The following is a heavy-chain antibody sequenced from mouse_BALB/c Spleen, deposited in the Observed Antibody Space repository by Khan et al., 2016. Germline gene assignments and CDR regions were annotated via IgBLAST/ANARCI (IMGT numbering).Heavy chain of an antibody. CDR2: INPNTGYT. CDR1: GYTFTDYW. CDR3: ARWSYYYGSSYGGFAY. D-gene: IGHD1-1*01. J-gene: IGHJ3*01. Sequence: QVRLQQSGAELAKPGASVKMSCKASGYTFTDYWMHWVKQRPGQGLEWIGYINPNTGYTEYNQKFKDKATLTADKSSSTAYMQLSSLTSEDSAVYYCARWSYYYGSSYGGFAYWGQGTLVTVSA. V-gene: IGHV1-7*01.